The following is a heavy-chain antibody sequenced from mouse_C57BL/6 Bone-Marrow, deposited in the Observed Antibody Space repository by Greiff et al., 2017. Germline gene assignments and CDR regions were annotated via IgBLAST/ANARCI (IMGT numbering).Heavy chain of an antibody. V-gene: IGHV1-81*01. J-gene: IGHJ4*01. CDR3: ERRYDPPYAMEY. D-gene: IGHD2-3*01. CDR1: GYTFTSYG. CDR2: IYPRSGNT. Sequence: QVQLQQSGAELARPGASVKLSCKASGYTFTSYGISWVKQRTGRGLEWIGEIYPRSGNTYYNEKFKGKATLTADKSSSTAYMDLRSLTSEDSAVYFCERRYDPPYAMEYWGQGTSVTGSS.